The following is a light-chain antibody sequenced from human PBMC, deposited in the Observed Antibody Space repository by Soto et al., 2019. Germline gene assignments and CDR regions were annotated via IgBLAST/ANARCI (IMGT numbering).Light chain of an antibody. CDR3: CSHSASYTFV. Sequence: HSVLTQPRSVSGSPGQSVTISCTGASSDVGGYNCVSWYQQHPGKAPQLIIYDVTQRPSGVPDRFSGSKSGNTASLSISGLQAEDEADYYCCSHSASYTFVFGTGTKVTV. V-gene: IGLV2-11*01. CDR1: SSDVGGYNC. CDR2: DVT. J-gene: IGLJ1*01.